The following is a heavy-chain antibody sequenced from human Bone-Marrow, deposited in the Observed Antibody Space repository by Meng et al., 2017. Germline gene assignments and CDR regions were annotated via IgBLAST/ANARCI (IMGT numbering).Heavy chain of an antibody. D-gene: IGHD2-15*01. CDR1: GGSFSGYY. J-gene: IGHJ4*02. CDR3: ARGGYCSGGSCN. Sequence: QVQLQQWGPGLFKPSETLSLTCAVYGGSFSGYYWSWVRQPPGKGLEWIGEINHSGSTNYNPSLKSRVTISVDTSKNQFSLKLSSVTAADTAVYYCARGGYCSGGSCNWGQGTLVTVSS. V-gene: IGHV4-34*01. CDR2: INHSGST.